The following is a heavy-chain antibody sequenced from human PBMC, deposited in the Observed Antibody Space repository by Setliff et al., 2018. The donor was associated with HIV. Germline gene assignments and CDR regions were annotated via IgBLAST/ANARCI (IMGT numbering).Heavy chain of an antibody. CDR1: GGSFSGYF. D-gene: IGHD6-13*01. J-gene: IGHJ6*03. V-gene: IGHV4-34*01. Sequence: SETLSLTCAVYGGSFSGYFWSWIRQSPGKELEWIGEINHRGSANHNPSFKSRVIISVDTSKNQFSLKLSSVTAADTAVYYCARQGGFSSSYYPRNYVDVWGKGTTVTVSS. CDR2: INHRGSA. CDR3: ARQGGFSSSYYPRNYVDV.